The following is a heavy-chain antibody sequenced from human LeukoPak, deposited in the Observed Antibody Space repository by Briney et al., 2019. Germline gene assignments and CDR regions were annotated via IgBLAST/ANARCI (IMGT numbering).Heavy chain of an antibody. CDR3: ARGEYYYDGGY. CDR1: GFTISSYW. CDR2: IKEDGSQK. Sequence: GGSLRLSCAASGFTISSYWMSWVRQAPGKGLEWVANIKEDGSQKYYVDSVRGRFPMSRDNAKNSLYLQMNSLRTEDTAVYYCARGEYYYDGGYWGQGTLVTVSS. J-gene: IGHJ4*02. V-gene: IGHV3-7*03. D-gene: IGHD3-22*01.